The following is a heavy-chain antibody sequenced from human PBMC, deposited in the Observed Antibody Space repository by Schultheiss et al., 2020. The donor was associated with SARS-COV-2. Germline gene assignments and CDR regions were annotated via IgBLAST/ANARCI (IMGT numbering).Heavy chain of an antibody. CDR1: GFTVSSNY. CDR2: ISYDGSNK. Sequence: GGSLRLSCAASGFTVSSNYMSWVRQAPGKGLEWVAVISYDGSNKYYADSVKGRFTISRDNSKNTLYLQMNSLRAEDTAVYYCAKDRWSRHSWYVGLLPMDVWGQGTTVTVSS. CDR3: AKDRWSRHSWYVGLLPMDV. D-gene: IGHD6-13*01. V-gene: IGHV3-30*18. J-gene: IGHJ6*02.